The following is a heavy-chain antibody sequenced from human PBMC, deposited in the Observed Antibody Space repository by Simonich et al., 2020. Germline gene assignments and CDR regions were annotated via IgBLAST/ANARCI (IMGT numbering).Heavy chain of an antibody. V-gene: IGHV4-59*08. Sequence: QVQLQESGPGLVKPSETLSLTCTVSGGSISSYYWSWIRQPPGKGLEWIGYNYYSRSTNYNPSLKSRVTISVDTSKNQFSLKLSSVTAADTAVYYCARLPDYWGQGTLVTVSS. J-gene: IGHJ4*02. CDR1: GGSISSYY. CDR2: NYYSRST. CDR3: ARLPDY.